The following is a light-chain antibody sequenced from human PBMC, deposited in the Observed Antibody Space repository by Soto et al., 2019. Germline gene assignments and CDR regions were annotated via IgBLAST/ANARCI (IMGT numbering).Light chain of an antibody. J-gene: IGLJ1*01. Sequence: QSALTQPASVSGSPGQTITISCTGTSSDVGDYNYVSWYQQHPGKAPKLMIYEVGNRPSGVSSRFSGSKSGNTASLTISGLQAEDEADYCCKSFTSSSTFVFGTGTKVTVL. CDR2: EVG. CDR1: SSDVGDYNY. V-gene: IGLV2-14*01. CDR3: KSFTSSSTFV.